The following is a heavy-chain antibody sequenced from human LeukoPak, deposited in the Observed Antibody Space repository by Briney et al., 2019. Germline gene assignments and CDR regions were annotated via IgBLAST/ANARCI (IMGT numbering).Heavy chain of an antibody. D-gene: IGHD6-13*01. CDR3: ARGVEAAAGTIYFDY. Sequence: GASVKVSCKASGGTFSSYAISWVRQAPGQGLGWMGGIIPIFGTANYAQKFQGRVTITADKSTSTAYMELSSLRSEDTAVYYCARGVEAAAGTIYFDYWGQGTLVTVSS. J-gene: IGHJ4*02. CDR1: GGTFSSYA. CDR2: IIPIFGTA. V-gene: IGHV1-69*06.